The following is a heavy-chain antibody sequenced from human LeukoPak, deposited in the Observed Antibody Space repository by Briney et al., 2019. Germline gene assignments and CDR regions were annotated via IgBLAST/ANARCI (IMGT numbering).Heavy chain of an antibody. Sequence: GGSLRLSCAASGFTFNTYSMNWVRQAPGKGLEWVSYISSRSSTIYYADPVKGRFTISRDNAKNSLYLQMNSLRDEDTAVYYCAGSDLWRDAFDIWGQGTMVTVSS. CDR1: GFTFNTYS. CDR3: AGSDLWRDAFDI. CDR2: ISSRSSTI. J-gene: IGHJ3*02. D-gene: IGHD2-21*01. V-gene: IGHV3-48*02.